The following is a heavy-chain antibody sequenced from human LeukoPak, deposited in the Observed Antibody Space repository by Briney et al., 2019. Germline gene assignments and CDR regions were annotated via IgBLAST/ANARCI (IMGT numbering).Heavy chain of an antibody. D-gene: IGHD4-11*01. CDR2: ISSSSTNI. CDR1: GFTFSSYT. V-gene: IGHV3-21*01. CDR3: ARDYDYSNVDY. Sequence: GESLRLSCAASGFTFSSYTMNWVRQAPGKGLEWVSCISSSSTNIYYADSVKGRFTISRDNAKNSLYLQMNSLRAEDTAVYYCARDYDYSNVDYWGQGTLVTVSS. J-gene: IGHJ4*02.